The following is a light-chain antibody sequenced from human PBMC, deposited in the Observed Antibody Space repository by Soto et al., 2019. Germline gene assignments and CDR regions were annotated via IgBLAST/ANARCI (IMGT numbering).Light chain of an antibody. J-gene: IGKJ2*01. CDR2: AAS. V-gene: IGKV3D-15*01. CDR1: QSVRSD. Sequence: EIVMTQSPATLSVSPRERVTLSCRASQSVRSDLAWYQQKPDQAPRLLIYAASTRATGIPARFSGSGSGTEFTLAISSLQSEDFAVYYCQQYVNWPPTFTFGQGTKLEIK. CDR3: QQYVNWPPTFT.